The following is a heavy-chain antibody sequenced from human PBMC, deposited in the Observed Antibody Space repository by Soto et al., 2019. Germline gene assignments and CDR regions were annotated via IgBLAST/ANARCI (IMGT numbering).Heavy chain of an antibody. D-gene: IGHD6-25*01. Sequence: QITLKESGPTLVKPTQTLTLTCSFSGFSLRTSGVSVGWIRQPPGNALEWLAFIYWNDDERYSPSLQSRLTITKDNSKKEVVLTMTNMDPLDTGTYYCAYRVGSRGSFDYWGQGTLVTVSS. CDR2: IYWNDDE. J-gene: IGHJ4*02. CDR1: GFSLRTSGVS. V-gene: IGHV2-5*01. CDR3: AYRVGSRGSFDY.